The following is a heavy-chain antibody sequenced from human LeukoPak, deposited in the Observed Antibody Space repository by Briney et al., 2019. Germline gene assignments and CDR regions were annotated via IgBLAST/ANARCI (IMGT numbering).Heavy chain of an antibody. Sequence: ASVNVSCKASGYTFTSYDINWVRQAPGQGLEWMGWMNPNRGNTGYAQKFQGRVTMTRNTSISTAYLELSSPRSEATAVHYCARAKDIAGGPDYWGQGTLVTVSS. D-gene: IGHD5-12*01. J-gene: IGHJ4*02. CDR3: ARAKDIAGGPDY. V-gene: IGHV1-8*01. CDR1: GYTFTSYD. CDR2: MNPNRGNT.